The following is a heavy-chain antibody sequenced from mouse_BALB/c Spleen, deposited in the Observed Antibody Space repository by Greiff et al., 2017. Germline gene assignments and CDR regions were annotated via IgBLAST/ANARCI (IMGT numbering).Heavy chain of an antibody. Sequence: EVKLMESGGGLVKPGGSLKLSCAASGFTFSDYYMYWVRQTPEKRLEWVATISDGGSYTYYPDSVKGRFTISRDNAKNNLYMQMSSLKSEDTAKYYCARAPFYYGSSLYAMDYWGQGTSVTVSS. CDR2: ISDGGSYT. J-gene: IGHJ4*01. V-gene: IGHV5-4*02. CDR3: ARAPFYYGSSLYAMDY. D-gene: IGHD1-1*01. CDR1: GFTFSDYY.